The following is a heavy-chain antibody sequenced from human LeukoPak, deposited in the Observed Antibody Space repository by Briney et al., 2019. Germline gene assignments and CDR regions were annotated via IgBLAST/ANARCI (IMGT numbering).Heavy chain of an antibody. CDR2: IYYSGST. CDR1: GGSISSSTYY. CDR3: ASTTYYYDSSGYYFLDY. V-gene: IGHV4-39*07. J-gene: IGHJ4*02. D-gene: IGHD3-22*01. Sequence: SETLSLTCTVSGGSISSSTYYWGWIRQPPGKGLEWIVSIYYSGSTYYNPSLKSRVTISVDTSKNQFSLKLSSVTAADTAVYYCASTTYYYDSSGYYFLDYWGQGTLVTVSS.